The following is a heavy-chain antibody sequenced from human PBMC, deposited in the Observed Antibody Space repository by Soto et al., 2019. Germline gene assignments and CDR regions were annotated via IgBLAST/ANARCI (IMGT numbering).Heavy chain of an antibody. CDR1: GFTFISYA. CDR3: SKISVVENPWRFDPFDI. CDR2: ISGSGGST. J-gene: IGHJ3*02. V-gene: IGHV3-23*01. Sequence: PGGSLRLSCAASGFTFISYAMSWIRQAPGKGLEWVSAISGSGGSTYYADSVKGRFTSSRDNSKNTLYLQMNRLRPEATPVYFFSKISVVENPWRFDPFDIWGQGTLFPVPS. D-gene: IGHD6-19*01.